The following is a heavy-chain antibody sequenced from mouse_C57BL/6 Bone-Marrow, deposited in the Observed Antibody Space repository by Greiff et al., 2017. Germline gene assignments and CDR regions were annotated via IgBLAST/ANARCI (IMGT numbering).Heavy chain of an antibody. V-gene: IGHV1-59*01. D-gene: IGHD1-1*01. J-gene: IGHJ3*01. CDR3: ARSVITSFAY. CDR2: IDPSDSYT. CDR1: GYTFTSYW. Sequence: VQLQQPGAELVRPGTSVKLSCKASGYTFTSYWMHWVKQRPGQGLEWIGVIDPSDSYTNYNQKFKGKATLTVDPSSSTAYMQLSSLTSEDSAVYYCARSVITSFAYWGQGTLVTVSA.